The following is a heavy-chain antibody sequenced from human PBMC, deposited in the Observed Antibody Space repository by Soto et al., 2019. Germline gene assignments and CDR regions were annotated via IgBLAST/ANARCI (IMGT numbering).Heavy chain of an antibody. CDR2: IWYDGSNK. V-gene: IGHV3-33*01. Sequence: QVQLVESGGGVVQPGRSLRLSCAASGFTFSSYGMHWVRQAPGKGLEWVAVIWYDGSNKYYADSVKGRFTISRDNSKNPLYRQMNSRRAEDRAVYSCARDSYGWGADPWGQGTLFTFS. CDR1: GFTFSSYG. J-gene: IGHJ5*02. D-gene: IGHD5-18*01. CDR3: ARDSYGWGADP.